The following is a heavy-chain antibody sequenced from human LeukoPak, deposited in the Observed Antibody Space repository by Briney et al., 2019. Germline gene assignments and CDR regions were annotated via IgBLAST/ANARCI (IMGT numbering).Heavy chain of an antibody. CDR3: AKGVGYTAYGGDY. V-gene: IGHV3-53*01. D-gene: IGHD5-12*01. CDR2: VYGGGST. J-gene: IGHJ4*02. CDR1: GLSVSSNF. Sequence: GGSLRLSCAATGLSVSSNFMSWVRQAPGKGLEWVSVVYGGGSTYYADSVKGRFTISRDTPKNTLYLQMNSLRAEDTAVYYCAKGVGYTAYGGDYWGQGTLVTVSS.